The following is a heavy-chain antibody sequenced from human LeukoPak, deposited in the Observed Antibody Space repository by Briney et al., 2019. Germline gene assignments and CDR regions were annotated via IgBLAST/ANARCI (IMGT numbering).Heavy chain of an antibody. CDR2: IWYDGSKK. D-gene: IGHD4-17*01. J-gene: IGHJ4*02. CDR1: GFTFSSYA. V-gene: IGHV3-33*01. Sequence: PGGSLRLSCAASGFTFSSYAMHWVRPAPGKGLEWGAVIWYDGSKKYYTDSVRGRFTISRDNSKNTLYLQMNSLRAEDTAVYYCARDHSTTVYYFDYWGQGTLVTVSS. CDR3: ARDHSTTVYYFDY.